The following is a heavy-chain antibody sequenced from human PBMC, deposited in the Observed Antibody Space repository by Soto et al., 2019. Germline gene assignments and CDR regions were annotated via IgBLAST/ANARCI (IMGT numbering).Heavy chain of an antibody. V-gene: IGHV1-18*01. D-gene: IGHD2-15*01. J-gene: IGHJ4*02. Sequence: ASVKVSCKASGYTFTSYGISWVRQAPGQGLEWMGWISAYNGNTNYAQKLQGRVTMTTDTSTSTAYMELRSLRSDDTAVYYCARVLKVYCSGGSCYSVRAPFFGHVDYWGQGTLVTVSS. CDR3: ARVLKVYCSGGSCYSVRAPFFGHVDY. CDR1: GYTFTSYG. CDR2: ISAYNGNT.